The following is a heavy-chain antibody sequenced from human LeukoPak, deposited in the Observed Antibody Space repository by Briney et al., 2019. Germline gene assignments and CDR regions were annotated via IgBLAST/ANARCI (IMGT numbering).Heavy chain of an antibody. CDR3: ARKGYGGANMDV. Sequence: GASVKVSCKASGYTFTGYYMEWVRQAPGEGREWMGGINPNCGGTNYAQKVQGRVTMTRDTYISTEYMELSRLRSDDTAVYYCARKGYGGANMDVWGKGTTVTVSS. CDR1: GYTFTGYY. J-gene: IGHJ6*03. V-gene: IGHV1-2*02. CDR2: INPNCGGT. D-gene: IGHD2-21*01.